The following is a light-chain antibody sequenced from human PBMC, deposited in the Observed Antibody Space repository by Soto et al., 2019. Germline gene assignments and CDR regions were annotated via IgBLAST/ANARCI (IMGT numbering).Light chain of an antibody. J-gene: IGLJ1*01. CDR3: AAWDDSLSGYV. Sequence: QYVLTQPPSASGTPGQRVTISCSGSSSNIGSDYVYWYQQFPGTAPKLLIYRNNQRPSGVPDRFSGSKSGTSASLAISGLRSEDEADYYCAAWDDSLSGYVFGTGTKVTVL. CDR1: SSNIGSDY. V-gene: IGLV1-47*01. CDR2: RNN.